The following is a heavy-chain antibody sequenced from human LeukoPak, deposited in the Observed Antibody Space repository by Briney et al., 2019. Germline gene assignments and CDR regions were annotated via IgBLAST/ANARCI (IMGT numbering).Heavy chain of an antibody. J-gene: IGHJ4*02. Sequence: TLSLTCTGSGNSISSGDNYWGWIRPPAGMGREWIGSIYTSERTNYNSSLKRLATISGDTSKNQFSLRLSSVPAADTAVYYCARASYSYDINGWVPFDYWGQGTLVTVSS. CDR2: IYTSERT. V-gene: IGHV4-61*02. D-gene: IGHD3-22*01. CDR1: GNSISSGDNY. CDR3: ARASYSYDINGWVPFDY.